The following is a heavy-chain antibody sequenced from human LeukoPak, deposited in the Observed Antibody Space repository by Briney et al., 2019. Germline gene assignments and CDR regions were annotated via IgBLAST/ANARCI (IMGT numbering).Heavy chain of an antibody. J-gene: IGHJ5*01. CDR3: VRHDGRGGATMGAFDS. CDR2: VYYGRTT. D-gene: IGHD5-12*01. Sequence: PSETLSLTCTVSAASFISSSHHWGWIRQSPGKGLEWIGTVYYGRTTYYNPSLDDRVTISLDTSANHFSLQLNSVTAADTAVYYCVRHDGRGGATMGAFDSWGQGSLVTVSS. CDR1: AASFISSSHH. V-gene: IGHV4-39*01.